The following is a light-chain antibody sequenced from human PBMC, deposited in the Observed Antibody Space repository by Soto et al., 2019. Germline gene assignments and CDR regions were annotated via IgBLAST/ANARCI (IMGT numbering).Light chain of an antibody. CDR3: QQYYGRPPLT. CDR1: QNITNN. J-gene: IGKJ5*01. Sequence: DIQMTQSPSSLSASIGDRVTITCQASQNITNNLSWYQQKPGKAPNLLIYHASKLAKGVTSRFSGSGSGTDFSFIITSLQREDLATYYCQQYYGRPPLTFGQVTRLEIK. CDR2: HAS. V-gene: IGKV1-33*01.